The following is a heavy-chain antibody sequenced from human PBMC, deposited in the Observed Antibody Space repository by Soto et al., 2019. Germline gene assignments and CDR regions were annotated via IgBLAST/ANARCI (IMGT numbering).Heavy chain of an antibody. CDR1: GYTFTSYA. J-gene: IGHJ6*02. Sequence: QVQLVQSGAEVKKPGASVKVSCKASGYTFTSYAMHWVRQATGQRLEWMGWINAGNGNTKYSQKFQGRVTITRDTSASTAYMELSSLRSEDTAVYYCATVTTTRKYYYYGMDVWGQGTTVTVSS. D-gene: IGHD4-4*01. V-gene: IGHV1-3*01. CDR3: ATVTTTRKYYYYGMDV. CDR2: INAGNGNT.